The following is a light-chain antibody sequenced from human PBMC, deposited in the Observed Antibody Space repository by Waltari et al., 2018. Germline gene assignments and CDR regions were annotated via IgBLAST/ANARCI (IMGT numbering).Light chain of an antibody. CDR2: AAS. J-gene: IGKJ1*01. V-gene: IGKV2-28*01. CDR3: MQALQTWT. Sequence: EIVMNQSPLSLSVTLGEPASISCTSSQSLLHTNGHYYLDWYLQKPGQSPQLLIYAASNRAPGVPDRFSGSGSGRDFTLTISRVEADDFCTYFCMQALQTWTFGQGTKVDMK. CDR1: QSLLHTNGHYY.